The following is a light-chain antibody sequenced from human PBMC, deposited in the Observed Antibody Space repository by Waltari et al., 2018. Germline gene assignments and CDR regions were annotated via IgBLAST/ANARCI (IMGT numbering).Light chain of an antibody. CDR2: GAS. Sequence: EIVLTQSPGTLSLSPGERATLSCRASQSVTSNYLAWYQQKPGQPPSLLIYGASTRATGIPDRFSGSGSGTDFTLTISSVEPEDFAVYYCQRYGSSPLVSFCPGTKVDIK. CDR3: QRYGSSPLVS. J-gene: IGKJ3*01. CDR1: QSVTSNY. V-gene: IGKV3-20*01.